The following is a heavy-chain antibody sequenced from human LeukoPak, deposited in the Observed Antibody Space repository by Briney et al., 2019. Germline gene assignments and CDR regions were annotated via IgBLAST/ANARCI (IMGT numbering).Heavy chain of an antibody. CDR3: AKSPGVVPAATPEFDY. CDR1: GFTFSSYW. Sequence: PGGSLRLSCAASGFTFSSYWMSWVRQAPGKGLEWVANIKHDGSEKYYVDSVKGRFTISRDNAKNSLYLQMNSLRAEDTAVYYCAKSPGVVPAATPEFDYWGQGTLVTVSS. J-gene: IGHJ4*02. CDR2: IKHDGSEK. D-gene: IGHD2-2*01. V-gene: IGHV3-7*03.